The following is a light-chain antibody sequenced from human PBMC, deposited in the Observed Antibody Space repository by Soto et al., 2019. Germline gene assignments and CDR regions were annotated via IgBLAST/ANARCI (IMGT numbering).Light chain of an antibody. Sequence: QSALTQPASVSGSPGQSITISCTGTSSDVGGYNYVSWYQQHPGKAPKLMIYDVSNRPSGVSNRFSGSKSGNTASLTISGLQAEDEADYYCSSYTGSSTPRYVFGTGTKVTVL. CDR3: SSYTGSSTPRYV. V-gene: IGLV2-14*01. J-gene: IGLJ1*01. CDR2: DVS. CDR1: SSDVGGYNY.